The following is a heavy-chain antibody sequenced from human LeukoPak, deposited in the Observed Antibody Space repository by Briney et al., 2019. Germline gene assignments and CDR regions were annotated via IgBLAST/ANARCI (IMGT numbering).Heavy chain of an antibody. D-gene: IGHD3-22*01. V-gene: IGHV3-23*01. CDR2: ITGSGGST. CDR3: AKDSSAYSGGYFQH. Sequence: GGSLRLSCAASGFTFSSYAMTWVRQAPGKGLEWVSCITGSGGSTYLADSVLGRFTVSRDNSKNTLYLQLDSLRAEDTALYYCAKDSSAYSGGYFQHWGRGTLVTVSS. J-gene: IGHJ1*01. CDR1: GFTFSSYA.